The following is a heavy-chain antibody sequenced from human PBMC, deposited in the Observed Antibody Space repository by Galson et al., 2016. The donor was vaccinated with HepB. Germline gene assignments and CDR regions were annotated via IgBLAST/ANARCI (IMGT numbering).Heavy chain of an antibody. Sequence: SETLSLTCTVSGGSISGYYWSWIRQPPGKGLEWIGYIYYSGSTDYNPSLKSRVTISVDTSKNQFSLKLSSVTAADTAVYYCARAPPGGAFDYWGQGTLVTVSS. CDR3: ARAPPGGAFDY. J-gene: IGHJ4*02. D-gene: IGHD3-16*01. CDR2: IYYSGST. V-gene: IGHV4-59*01. CDR1: GGSISGYY.